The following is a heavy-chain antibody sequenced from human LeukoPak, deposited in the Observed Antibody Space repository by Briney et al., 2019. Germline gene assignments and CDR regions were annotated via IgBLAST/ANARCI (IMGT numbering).Heavy chain of an antibody. D-gene: IGHD1-1*01. V-gene: IGHV4-61*02. J-gene: IGHJ6*03. CDR2: IYNSGDT. Sequence: SETLSLTCTVSGGSVSRGTDYWSWVRQPAGKGLEWIGRIYNSGDTNYKTSLKGRVTISLDTSRNQFSLKLTSVTAADTAVYFCARDSYRTNYYMDVWGTGTTVTVSS. CDR3: ARDSYRTNYYMDV. CDR1: GGSVSRGTDY.